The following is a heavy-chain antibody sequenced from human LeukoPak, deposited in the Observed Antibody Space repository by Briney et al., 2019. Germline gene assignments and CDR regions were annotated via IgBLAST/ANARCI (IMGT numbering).Heavy chain of an antibody. Sequence: GASVKVSCKASGGTFSSYAISWVRQAPGQGLEWMGGIIPIFGTANYAQKFQGRVTITADESTSTAYMELSSLRSEDTAVYYCAKRKRYDYSGTYYFDYWGQGTLVTVSS. D-gene: IGHD1-26*01. V-gene: IGHV1-69*13. CDR3: AKRKRYDYSGTYYFDY. CDR2: IIPIFGTA. CDR1: GGTFSSYA. J-gene: IGHJ4*02.